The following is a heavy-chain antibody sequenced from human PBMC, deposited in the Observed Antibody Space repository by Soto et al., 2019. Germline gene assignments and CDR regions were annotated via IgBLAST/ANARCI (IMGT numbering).Heavy chain of an antibody. CDR2: IYHSGST. Sequence: NTSETLSLTCAVSSGSISSSNWWSWVRQPPGKGLEWIGEIYHSGSTNYNPSLKSRVTISVDKSKNKFSLRLSSVTAADTAVYYCARGNTYYYGSGSYYSARRTYYFAYWGKGTLVTVSP. CDR1: SGSISSSNW. CDR3: ARGNTYYYGSGSYYSARRTYYFAY. V-gene: IGHV4-4*02. J-gene: IGHJ4*02. D-gene: IGHD3-10*01.